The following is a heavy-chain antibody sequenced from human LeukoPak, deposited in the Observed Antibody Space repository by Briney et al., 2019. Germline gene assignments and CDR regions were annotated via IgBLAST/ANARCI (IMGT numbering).Heavy chain of an antibody. V-gene: IGHV3-30*02. CDR1: GFTFSSYG. CDR3: AKDSYYYASGSYPTFDY. Sequence: GGSLRLSCAASGFTFSSYGMHWVRQAPGKGLEWVAFIRFDGSDKYYVDSVKGRFTISRDNSRNTLYLQMNSLRAEDTAVYYCAKDSYYYASGSYPTFDYWGQGALVTASS. D-gene: IGHD3-10*01. J-gene: IGHJ4*02. CDR2: IRFDGSDK.